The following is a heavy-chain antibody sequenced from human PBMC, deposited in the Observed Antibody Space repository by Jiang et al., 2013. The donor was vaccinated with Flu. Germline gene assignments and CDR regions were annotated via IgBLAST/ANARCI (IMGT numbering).Heavy chain of an antibody. Sequence: SGAEVKKPGASVKVSCKASGDTFTNYFMHWVRQAPGQGLGWMAIINPSDGSTTYAQKFQGRFTVTRDTSTSTVYMELTSLRSEDTAVYYCARESYYYDSSGSYFDYWGQGTLVTVSS. J-gene: IGHJ4*02. CDR3: ARESYYYDSSGSYFDY. D-gene: IGHD3-22*01. CDR1: GDTFTNYF. CDR2: INPSDGST. V-gene: IGHV1-46*01.